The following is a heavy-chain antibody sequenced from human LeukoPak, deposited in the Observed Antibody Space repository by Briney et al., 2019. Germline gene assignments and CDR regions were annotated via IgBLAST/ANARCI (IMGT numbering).Heavy chain of an antibody. D-gene: IGHD2-15*01. V-gene: IGHV3-21*01. Sequence: KPGGSLRLSCAASGFTFSSYSMNWVRQAPGKGLEWVSSISSSSSYIYYADSVKGRFTISRDNAKDSLYLQMNSLRAEDTAVYYCAKCSGGNCYHSDDHWGQGTLVTVSP. CDR3: AKCSGGNCYHSDDH. CDR1: GFTFSSYS. J-gene: IGHJ5*02. CDR2: ISSSSSYI.